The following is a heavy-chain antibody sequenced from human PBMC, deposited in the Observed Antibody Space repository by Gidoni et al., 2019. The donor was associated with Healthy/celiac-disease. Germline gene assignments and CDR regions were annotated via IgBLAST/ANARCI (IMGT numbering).Heavy chain of an antibody. V-gene: IGHV4-34*01. CDR2: INHSGST. CDR1: GGSFSGYY. Sequence: QVQLQQWGAGLLKPSETLSLTCAVYGGSFSGYYWSWIRQPPGKGLEWIGEINHSGSTNYNPSLKSRVTISVDTSKNQFSLKLSSVTAADTAVYYCARTSSWYDAHLDYWGQGTLVTVSS. J-gene: IGHJ4*02. D-gene: IGHD6-13*01. CDR3: ARTSSWYDAHLDY.